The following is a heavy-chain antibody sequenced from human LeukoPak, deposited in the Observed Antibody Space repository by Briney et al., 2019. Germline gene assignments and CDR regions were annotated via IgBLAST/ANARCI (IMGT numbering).Heavy chain of an antibody. D-gene: IGHD3-22*01. CDR3: ARDKAYTWTYYYDSSGHKTDY. V-gene: IGHV1-2*02. CDR2: INPNSGGT. J-gene: IGHJ4*02. CDR1: GYTFTSYY. Sequence: ASVKVSCKGTGYTFTSYYMHWVWQAPGQRLEWMGWINPNSGGTNYAQKFQGRVTMTRDTSISTAYMELSRLRSDDTAVYYCARDKAYTWTYYYDSSGHKTDYWGQGTLVTVSS.